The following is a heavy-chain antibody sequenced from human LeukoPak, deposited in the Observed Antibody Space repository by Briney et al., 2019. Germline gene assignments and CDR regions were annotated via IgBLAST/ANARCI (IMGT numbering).Heavy chain of an antibody. D-gene: IGHD5-24*01. CDR2: IIPILSIA. CDR1: GGSFSSYT. Sequence: SVKVSCQASGGSFSSYTISWVRQAPGQGREWMGRIIPILSIANYAQKFQVRVTITTNASTSTAYMELSSLRSEDTAVYCCARGDGYNYFDYWGQGTLVTVSS. V-gene: IGHV1-69*16. CDR3: ARGDGYNYFDY. J-gene: IGHJ4*02.